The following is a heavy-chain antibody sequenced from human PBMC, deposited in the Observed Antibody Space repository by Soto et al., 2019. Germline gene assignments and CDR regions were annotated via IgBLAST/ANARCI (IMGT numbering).Heavy chain of an antibody. Sequence: QVQLVQSGAEVKKPGASVKVSCKASGYTFSNYGINWLRQAPGQGLEWMGWISGYIHNTKYAQKVQGRVTMTSDTSTSTAYMELRSLRSDDTAVYYCARGTVGGDSKYWGQGTLVTVSS. V-gene: IGHV1-18*01. J-gene: IGHJ4*02. CDR2: ISGYIHNT. CDR1: GYTFSNYG. CDR3: ARGTVGGDSKY. D-gene: IGHD2-21*02.